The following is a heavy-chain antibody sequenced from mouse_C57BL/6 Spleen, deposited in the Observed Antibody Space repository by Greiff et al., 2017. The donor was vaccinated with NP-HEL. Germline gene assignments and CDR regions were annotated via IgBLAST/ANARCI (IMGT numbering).Heavy chain of an antibody. CDR1: GYTFTSYW. Sequence: QVQLQQPGAELVMPGASVKLSCKASGYTFTSYWMRWVKQRPGQGLEWIGEIDPSDSYTNYNQKFKGKSTLTVDKSSSTAYMQLSSLTSEDSAVYYCARNWAYFVYWGQGTTLTVSS. CDR2: IDPSDSYT. CDR3: ARNWAYFVY. V-gene: IGHV1-69*01. J-gene: IGHJ2*01. D-gene: IGHD4-1*01.